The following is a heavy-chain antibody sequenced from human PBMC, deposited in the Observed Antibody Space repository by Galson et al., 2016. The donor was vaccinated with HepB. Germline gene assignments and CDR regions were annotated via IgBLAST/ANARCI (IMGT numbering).Heavy chain of an antibody. V-gene: IGHV1-18*04. D-gene: IGHD2-8*02. CDR3: ARGTRGGFSYYMDV. J-gene: IGHJ6*03. Sequence: CKASGYTFINHGLSWVRQAPGQGLEWMGWISVHNGNTNYAAKFQGRVTLTTDTSTTTVYMELGSLRSDDTAIYYCARGTRGGFSYYMDVWGEGTTVTVSS. CDR2: ISVHNGNT. CDR1: GYTFINHG.